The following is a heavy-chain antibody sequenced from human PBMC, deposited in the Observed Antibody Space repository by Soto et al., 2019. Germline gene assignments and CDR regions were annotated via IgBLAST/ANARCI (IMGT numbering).Heavy chain of an antibody. J-gene: IGHJ6*02. D-gene: IGHD3-16*01. CDR3: TTAPFAPAGYYYYYGMDV. Sequence: EVQLLESGGGLVKPGGSLRLSCAASGFTFSNAWMSWVRQAPGKGLEWVGRIKSKTDGGTTDYAAPVKGRFTISRDDSKNTLYLQMNSLKTEDTAVYYCTTAPFAPAGYYYYYGMDVWGQGTTVTVSS. CDR1: GFTFSNAW. CDR2: IKSKTDGGTT. V-gene: IGHV3-15*01.